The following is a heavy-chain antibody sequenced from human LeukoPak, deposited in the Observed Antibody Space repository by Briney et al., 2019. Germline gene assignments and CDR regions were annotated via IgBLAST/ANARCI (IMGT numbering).Heavy chain of an antibody. J-gene: IGHJ4*02. CDR2: INHSGST. V-gene: IGHV4-30-2*01. D-gene: IGHD2-2*01. CDR3: ARSRSVVPAAMVIYY. Sequence: SETLSLTCAVSCGSISSGGYSWSWIRQPPGKGLEWIGEINHSGSTNYNPSLKSRVTISVDTSKNQFSLKLSSVTAADTAVYYCARSRSVVPAAMVIYYWGQGTLVTVSS. CDR1: CGSISSGGYS.